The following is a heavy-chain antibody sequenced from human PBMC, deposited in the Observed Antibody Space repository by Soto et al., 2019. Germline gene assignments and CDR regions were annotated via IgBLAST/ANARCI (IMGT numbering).Heavy chain of an antibody. Sequence: PGGSLRLSCAASGFTFSIYWMHWVRQAPGKGLVRVSRINGDGSATNYADSVKGRFTISRDNAKNTLHLQMNSLRAEDTALYYCARREATDGVLGFWGQGTLVTVSS. CDR1: GFTFSIYW. CDR3: ARREATDGVLGF. J-gene: IGHJ4*02. V-gene: IGHV3-74*01. CDR2: INGDGSAT. D-gene: IGHD1-26*01.